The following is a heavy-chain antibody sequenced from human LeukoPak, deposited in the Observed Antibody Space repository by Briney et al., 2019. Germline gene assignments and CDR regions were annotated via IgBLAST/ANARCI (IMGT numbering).Heavy chain of an antibody. CDR2: TNQDGSNN. CDR3: AKYLTRAFDY. J-gene: IGHJ4*02. V-gene: IGHV3-7*01. Sequence: GESLRLSCAASGFTFRNLWMSWVRQAPGKGLEWVAHTNQDGSNNYYVDSVRGRFTISRDNAKNSLYLQMNSLRAEDTAVYYCAKYLTRAFDYWSQGTLVTVSS. CDR1: GFTFRNLW. D-gene: IGHD2/OR15-2a*01.